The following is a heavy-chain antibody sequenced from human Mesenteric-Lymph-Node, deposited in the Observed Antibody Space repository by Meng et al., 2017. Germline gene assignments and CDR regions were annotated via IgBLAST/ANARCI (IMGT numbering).Heavy chain of an antibody. V-gene: IGHV4-34*01. Sequence: QGQLRPLGTGLLKPSETLSPSCAFYGGSFSDYYWSWVRQPPGKGLEWIGEINHSGATNYSPSLKSRVIMSVDTSKNQFSLKLSSVTAADTAVYYCARGPTTYFDYWGQGTLVTVSS. CDR3: ARGPTTYFDY. CDR2: INHSGAT. D-gene: IGHD4-17*01. J-gene: IGHJ4*02. CDR1: GGSFSDYY.